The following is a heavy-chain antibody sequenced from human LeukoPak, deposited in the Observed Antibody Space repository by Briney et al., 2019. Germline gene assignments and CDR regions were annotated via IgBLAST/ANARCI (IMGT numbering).Heavy chain of an antibody. CDR1: GGTFSSYA. D-gene: IGHD5-18*01. CDR3: AREPDTAMVTFDY. J-gene: IGHJ4*02. CDR2: IIPIFGIA. Sequence: SVKVSCKASGGTFSSYAISWVRQAPGQGLEWMGRIIPIFGIANYAQKFQGRVTITADKSTSTAYMELSSLRSEDTAVYYCAREPDTAMVTFDYWGQGTLVTVSS. V-gene: IGHV1-69*04.